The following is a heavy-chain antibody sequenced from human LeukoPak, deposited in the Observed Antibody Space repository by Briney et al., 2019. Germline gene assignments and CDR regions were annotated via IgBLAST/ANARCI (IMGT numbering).Heavy chain of an antibody. D-gene: IGHD6-19*01. CDR3: ATDSSGWYNAFDI. CDR1: GYTLTELS. CDR2: FDPEDGET. V-gene: IGHV1-24*01. J-gene: IGHJ3*02. Sequence: ASVNVSCKLSGYTLTELSIRWVRHAPGKGLEWMGGFDPEDGETIYAQKFQGRVTMTEDTSTDTAYMELSSRRSEDTAVYYCATDSSGWYNAFDIWGQGTMVTVSS.